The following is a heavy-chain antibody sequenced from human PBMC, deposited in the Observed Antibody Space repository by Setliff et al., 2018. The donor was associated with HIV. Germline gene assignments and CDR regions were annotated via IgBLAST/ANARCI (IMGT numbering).Heavy chain of an antibody. Sequence: GGSLRLSCAASGFTFSSYWMHWVRQAPGKGLAWVSRINSDGSSASYADSVKGRFTIFRDNARNTLYLQMNSLKAEDTAVYYCARDLGCSVWGQGTLVTVSS. J-gene: IGHJ4*02. V-gene: IGHV3-74*01. CDR3: ARDLGCSV. CDR2: INSDGSSA. D-gene: IGHD2-15*01. CDR1: GFTFSSYW.